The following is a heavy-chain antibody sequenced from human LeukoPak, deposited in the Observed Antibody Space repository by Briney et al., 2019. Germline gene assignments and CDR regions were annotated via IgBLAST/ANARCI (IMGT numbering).Heavy chain of an antibody. V-gene: IGHV3-48*03. J-gene: IGHJ4*02. Sequence: GGSLRLSCAASGFTFSSYEMNWVRQAPGKGLEWVSYIGGSGSPIYYADSVKGRFTISRDNTKKSLYLQMNGLRAEDTAIYYCARTFDSWGQGTLVTVSS. CDR3: ARTFDS. CDR2: IGGSGSPI. CDR1: GFTFSSYE.